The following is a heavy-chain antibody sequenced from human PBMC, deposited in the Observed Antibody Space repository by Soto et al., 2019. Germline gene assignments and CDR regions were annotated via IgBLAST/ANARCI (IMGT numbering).Heavy chain of an antibody. CDR2: ISAHNGNT. CDR1: GYAFTIYG. V-gene: IGHV1-18*01. Sequence: QVHLVQSGAEVKKPGASVKVSCKGSGYAFTIYGITWVRQAPGQGLEWMGWISAHNGNTNYAQKLQGRVTVSRDTSTSTAYMELRSLRSDDTAVYYCARGWYGDYWGQGALVTVSS. D-gene: IGHD2-15*01. CDR3: ARGWYGDY. J-gene: IGHJ4*02.